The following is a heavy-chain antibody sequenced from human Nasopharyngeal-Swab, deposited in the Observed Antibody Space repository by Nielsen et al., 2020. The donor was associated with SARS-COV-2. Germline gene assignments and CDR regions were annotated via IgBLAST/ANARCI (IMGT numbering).Heavy chain of an antibody. CDR3: ARAYYDSSGFYYHFDY. V-gene: IGHV1-69*13. CDR2: IIPIFGTA. J-gene: IGHJ4*02. D-gene: IGHD3-22*01. CDR1: GYTFTSYA. Sequence: SVKVSCKASGYTFTSYAISWVRQAPGQGLEWMGGIIPIFGTANYAQKFQGRVTITADESTSTAYMELSSLRSEDSAVYYCARAYYDSSGFYYHFDYWGQGTLVTVSS.